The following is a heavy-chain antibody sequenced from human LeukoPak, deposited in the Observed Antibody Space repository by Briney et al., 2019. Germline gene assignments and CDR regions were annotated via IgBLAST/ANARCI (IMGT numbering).Heavy chain of an antibody. J-gene: IGHJ3*02. CDR2: ISYDGSNK. CDR1: GFTFSSYA. V-gene: IGHV3-30-3*01. Sequence: GGSLRLSCAASGFTFSSYAMHWVRQAPGKGLEWVAVISYDGSNKYYADSVKGRFTISRDNSKNTLYLQMNSLRAEDTAVYYCVSTYYDFWSALGAAFDIWGQGTMVTVSS. CDR3: VSTYYDFWSALGAAFDI. D-gene: IGHD3-3*01.